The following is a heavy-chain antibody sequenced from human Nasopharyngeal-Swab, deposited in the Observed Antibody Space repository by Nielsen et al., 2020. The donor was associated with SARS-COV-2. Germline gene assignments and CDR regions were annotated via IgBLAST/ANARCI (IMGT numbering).Heavy chain of an antibody. CDR1: GFTFRCYA. Sequence: LKISCAAPGFTFRCYALHLVRPAPSKGLGWVSVISYDGSNKYYADSVKGRFTISRDNSKNTLYLQMNSLSAEDTAVYYCARDPHWATPYYYYGMDVWGQGTTVTVSS. J-gene: IGHJ6*02. D-gene: IGHD4-23*01. CDR2: ISYDGSNK. V-gene: IGHV3-30-3*01. CDR3: ARDPHWATPYYYYGMDV.